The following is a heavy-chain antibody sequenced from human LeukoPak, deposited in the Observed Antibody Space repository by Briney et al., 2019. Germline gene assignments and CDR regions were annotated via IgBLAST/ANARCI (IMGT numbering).Heavy chain of an antibody. D-gene: IGHD3-10*01. CDR1: GFTVSSSY. Sequence: PGGSLRLSCAASGFTVSSSYMSWVRQAPGKGLEWVSIIYSSGTTYYADSVKGRFTISRDNSKNTLYLQMNRLRAEDTAVYYCAREGVAGFGELYWGYRGQGTLVTVSS. CDR2: IYSSGTT. V-gene: IGHV3-53*01. J-gene: IGHJ4*02. CDR3: AREGVAGFGELYWGY.